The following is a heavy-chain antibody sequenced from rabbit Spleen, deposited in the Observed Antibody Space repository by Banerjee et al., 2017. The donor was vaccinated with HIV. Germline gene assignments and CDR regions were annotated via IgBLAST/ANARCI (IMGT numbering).Heavy chain of an antibody. CDR3: ARDLADYTGYNYITRLDL. V-gene: IGHV1S40*01. Sequence: QSLEESGGDLVMPGASLTLTCTASGFSLSNGYYMCWVRQAPGTGLEWIACIYAGTFSTNTFYANWAKGRFTISKTSSTTVTLQMTSLTVADTATYFCARDLADYTGYNYITRLDLWGQGTLVTVS. CDR2: IYAGTFSTNT. D-gene: IGHD7-1*01. CDR1: GFSLSNGYY. J-gene: IGHJ3*01.